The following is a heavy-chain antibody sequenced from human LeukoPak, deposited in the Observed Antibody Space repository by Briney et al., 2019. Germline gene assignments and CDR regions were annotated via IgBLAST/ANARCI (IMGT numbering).Heavy chain of an antibody. CDR2: ISGSGGST. CDR1: GFTFSSYA. CDR3: ANVLLWFGSSKVDY. D-gene: IGHD3-10*01. Sequence: PGGSLRLSCAASGFTFSSYAMSWVRQAPGKGLEWVSAISGSGGSTYYADSVKGRFTISRDNSKNTLYLQMNSLRAEDTAVYYCANVLLWFGSSKVDYWGQGTLVTVSS. J-gene: IGHJ4*02. V-gene: IGHV3-23*01.